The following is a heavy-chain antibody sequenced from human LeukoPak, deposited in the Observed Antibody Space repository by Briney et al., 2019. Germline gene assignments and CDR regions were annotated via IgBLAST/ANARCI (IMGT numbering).Heavy chain of an antibody. Sequence: GGSLRLSCAASGFTFSSYAMSWVRQAPGKGLEWVSAISGSGGSTYYADSVKGRFTISRDNSKNTLYLQMNSLRAEDTGIYYCAKEKTGWSGVIDSWGQGTQVTVSS. CDR3: AKEKTGWSGVIDS. J-gene: IGHJ4*02. CDR1: GFTFSSYA. V-gene: IGHV3-23*01. D-gene: IGHD6-19*01. CDR2: ISGSGGST.